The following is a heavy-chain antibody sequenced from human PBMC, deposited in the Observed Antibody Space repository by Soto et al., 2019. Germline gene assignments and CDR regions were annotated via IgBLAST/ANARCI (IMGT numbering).Heavy chain of an antibody. J-gene: IGHJ6*02. CDR2: ISYDGSNK. D-gene: IGHD2-8*01. V-gene: IGHV3-30-3*01. CDR3: ATNGGDYYYYGMDV. CDR1: GFTFSSYA. Sequence: QVQLVESGGGVVQPGRSLRLSCAASGFTFSSYAMHWVRQAPGKGLEWVAVISYDGSNKYYGDSVKGRFTISRDNSKKTLYLQMNSLRADDTAVYYCATNGGDYYYYGMDVWGQGTTVTDSS.